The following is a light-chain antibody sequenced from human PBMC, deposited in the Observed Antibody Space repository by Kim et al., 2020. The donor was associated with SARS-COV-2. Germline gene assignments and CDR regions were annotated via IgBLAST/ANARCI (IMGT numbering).Light chain of an antibody. CDR2: AAS. CDR1: QDMSNY. J-gene: IGKJ1*01. CDR3: QKCDSAPWT. V-gene: IGKV1-27*01. Sequence: SPVEHRVTFACRAVQDMSNYLAWFQLNPGRAPKLLIYAASALQPGVPSRFSGSGSGTNFTLTVTSLQPEDVATYYCQKCDSAPWTFGQGTKVDIK.